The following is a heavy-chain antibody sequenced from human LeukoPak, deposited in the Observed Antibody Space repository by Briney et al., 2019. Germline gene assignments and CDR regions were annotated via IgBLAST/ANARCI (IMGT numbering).Heavy chain of an antibody. Sequence: SETLSLTCTVSGGSISSYYWSWIRQPPGKGLEWIGYIYYSGSTNYNYNPSLKSRVTISVDTSKSQFSLKLSSVTAADTAVYYCARERGTIMNGGGPTRFDPWGQGTLVFVSS. CDR2: IYYSGSTNY. CDR1: GGSISSYY. CDR3: ARERGTIMNGGGPTRFDP. J-gene: IGHJ5*02. D-gene: IGHD3-16*01. V-gene: IGHV4-59*12.